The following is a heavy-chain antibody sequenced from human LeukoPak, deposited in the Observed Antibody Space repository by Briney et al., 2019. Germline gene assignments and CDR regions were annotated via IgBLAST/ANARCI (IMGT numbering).Heavy chain of an antibody. CDR1: GGSISSYY. CDR3: ARGVYIAAAQYAY. J-gene: IGHJ4*02. CDR2: IYYSGTT. Sequence: SETLSLTCTVSGGSISSYYWSWIRQPPGKGLEWIGYIYYSGTTNYNPSLKSRVTISVDTSKNQFSLKLSSVTAADTAVYYCARGVYIAAAQYAYRGQGTLVTVSS. D-gene: IGHD6-13*01. V-gene: IGHV4-59*01.